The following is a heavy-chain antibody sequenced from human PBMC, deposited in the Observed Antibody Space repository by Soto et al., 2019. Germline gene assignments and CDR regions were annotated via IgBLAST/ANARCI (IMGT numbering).Heavy chain of an antibody. Sequence: QVQLLESGPGLVKPSQTLSLTCTVSGGSVGSGNFSWSWVRQRPAQGREWIGYIFDSKTAYYYASPVSRAAISADPSNNQVSLALTSVSVADTAVFYCARALPIAGAVPLDFWGPGILVTVSS. D-gene: IGHD1-26*01. CDR2: IFDSKTA. CDR3: ARALPIAGAVPLDF. V-gene: IGHV4-31*03. J-gene: IGHJ4*02. CDR1: GGSVGSGNFS.